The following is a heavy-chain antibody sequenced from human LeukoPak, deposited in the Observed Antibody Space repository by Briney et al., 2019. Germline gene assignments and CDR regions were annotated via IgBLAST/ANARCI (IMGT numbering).Heavy chain of an antibody. CDR2: ISGSGGST. CDR1: GFTFSSYA. CDR3: AKDSESAPYFQH. Sequence: GGSLRLSCAASGFTFSSYAMNWVRQAPGKGLEWVSAISGSGGSTYYADSVKCRFTISRDNSKNTLYLQMNSLRAEDTAVYYCAKDSESAPYFQHWGQGTLVTVSS. J-gene: IGHJ1*01. V-gene: IGHV3-23*01.